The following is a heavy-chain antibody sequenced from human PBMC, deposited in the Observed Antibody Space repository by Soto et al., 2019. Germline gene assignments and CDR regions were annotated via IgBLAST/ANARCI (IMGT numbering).Heavy chain of an antibody. V-gene: IGHV3-64D*06. Sequence: GGSLILSCSASGFTFSSYAMHWVRQAPGKGLEYVSAISSNGGSTYYADSVKGRFTISRDNSKNTLYLQMSSLRAEDTAVYYCVKDRTYYDFWSGYYPSYYFDYWGQGTLVTVSS. CDR3: VKDRTYYDFWSGYYPSYYFDY. J-gene: IGHJ4*02. CDR1: GFTFSSYA. CDR2: ISSNGGST. D-gene: IGHD3-3*01.